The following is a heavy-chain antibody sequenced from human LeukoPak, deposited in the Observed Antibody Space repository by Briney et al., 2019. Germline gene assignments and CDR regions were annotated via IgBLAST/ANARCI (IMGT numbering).Heavy chain of an antibody. CDR3: AKSRVLWELLRHGLDS. CDR1: GFAVSSNH. CDR2: IFNGGST. Sequence: HPGGSLRLSCAASGFAVSSNHMNWVRQAPGKGLEWVSVIFNGGSTYYADSVKGRFTISRDNSKNTLYLQMNSLRAEDTAVYYCAKSRVLWELLRHGLDSWGQGTLVTVSS. V-gene: IGHV3-53*01. D-gene: IGHD1-26*01. J-gene: IGHJ5*01.